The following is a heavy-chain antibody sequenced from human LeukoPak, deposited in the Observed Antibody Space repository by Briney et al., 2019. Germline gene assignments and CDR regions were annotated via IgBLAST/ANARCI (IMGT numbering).Heavy chain of an antibody. V-gene: IGHV3-33*01. CDR2: IWYDGTNK. CDR1: GFTFSSYG. CDR3: ARAAYDSSGYLTL. D-gene: IGHD3-22*01. Sequence: PGGSLRLSCAASGFTFSSYGMQWVRQAPGKGLEWVAVIWYDGTNKYYADSVKGRFTISRDNSKNTLFLQMNSLRAEDTAVYYCARAAYDSSGYLTLWGQGTLVTVSS. J-gene: IGHJ4*02.